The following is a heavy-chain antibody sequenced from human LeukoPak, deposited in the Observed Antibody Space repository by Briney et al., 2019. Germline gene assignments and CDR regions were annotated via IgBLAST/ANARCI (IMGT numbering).Heavy chain of an antibody. D-gene: IGHD3-10*01. Sequence: AASVKVSCKASGGTFSSYAISWVRQAPGQGLEWMGGIIPIFGTANYAQKFQGRVTVTADESTSTAYMELSSLRSEDTAVYYCARARITMVRGVYLGGYFDYWGQGTLVTVSS. J-gene: IGHJ4*02. CDR3: ARARITMVRGVYLGGYFDY. CDR2: IIPIFGTA. V-gene: IGHV1-69*13. CDR1: GGTFSSYA.